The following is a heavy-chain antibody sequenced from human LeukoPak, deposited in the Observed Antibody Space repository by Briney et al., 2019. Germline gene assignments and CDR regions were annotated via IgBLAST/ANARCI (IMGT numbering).Heavy chain of an antibody. CDR3: ARESVEYDFWSGANWFDP. CDR2: VYYSGST. D-gene: IGHD3-3*01. CDR1: ARSISSYS. Sequence: PSETLSLTCPVSARSISSYSWGCIRQPAEKWLEWIGYVYYSGSTNYNPSHKSRVTTSVDTSKNQFSLKLSSVTAADTAVYYCARESVEYDFWSGANWFDPWGQGTLVTVSS. V-gene: IGHV4-59*01. J-gene: IGHJ5*02.